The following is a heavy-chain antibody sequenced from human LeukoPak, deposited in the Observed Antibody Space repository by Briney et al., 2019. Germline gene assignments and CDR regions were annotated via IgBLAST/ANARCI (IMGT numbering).Heavy chain of an antibody. Sequence: SGTLSLTCTVSGGSISSYYWSWIRQPAGKGLEWIGRIYTSGSTNYNPSLKSRVTMSVDTSKNQFSLKLSSVTAADTAVYYCARGIVVVTASRSRYFDLWGRGTLVTVSS. D-gene: IGHD2-21*02. V-gene: IGHV4-4*07. CDR1: GGSISSYY. CDR3: ARGIVVVTASRSRYFDL. J-gene: IGHJ2*01. CDR2: IYTSGST.